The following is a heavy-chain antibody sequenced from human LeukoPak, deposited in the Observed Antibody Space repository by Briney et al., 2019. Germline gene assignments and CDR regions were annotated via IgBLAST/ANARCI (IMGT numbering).Heavy chain of an antibody. CDR1: GFTFSSNA. CDR2: ISGGGSNT. V-gene: IGHV3-23*01. J-gene: IGHJ4*02. CDR3: AKGLSSSGRRGIDY. Sequence: GGSLRLSCAASGFTFSSNAMSWVRQAPGKGLEWVSAISGGGSNTYYADSVKGRFTISRGNSKNTLYLQMNSLRAEDTAVYYCAKGLSSSGRRGIDYWGQGTLVTVSS. D-gene: IGHD6-19*01.